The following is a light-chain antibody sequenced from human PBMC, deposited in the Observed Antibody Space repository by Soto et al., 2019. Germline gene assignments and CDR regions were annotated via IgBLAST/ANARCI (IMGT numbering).Light chain of an antibody. J-gene: IGKJ1*01. Sequence: DIVMTQSPLSLPVTPGEPASISCRSSQSLLHSNGYNYLDWYLQKPGQSPQLLIYLGSNRASGVPDRFSGSGSGTDFTLKISRVEAEDVGVYYCMQALHTPRTFGQGNKVEIK. CDR3: MQALHTPRT. V-gene: IGKV2-28*01. CDR2: LGS. CDR1: QSLLHSNGYNY.